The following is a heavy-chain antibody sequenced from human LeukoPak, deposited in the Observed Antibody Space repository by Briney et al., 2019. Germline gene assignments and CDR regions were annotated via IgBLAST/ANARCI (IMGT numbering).Heavy chain of an antibody. CDR2: ISAYNGNT. V-gene: IGHV1-18*01. Sequence: ASVKVSCKASGYTFTSYGISWVRQAPGQGLEWMGWISAYNGNTSYAQKLQGRVTMTTDTSTSTAYMELRSLRSDDTAVYYCARDQGYYDSSGYYRIGNAFDIWGQGTMVTVSS. CDR1: GYTFTSYG. J-gene: IGHJ3*02. D-gene: IGHD3-22*01. CDR3: ARDQGYYDSSGYYRIGNAFDI.